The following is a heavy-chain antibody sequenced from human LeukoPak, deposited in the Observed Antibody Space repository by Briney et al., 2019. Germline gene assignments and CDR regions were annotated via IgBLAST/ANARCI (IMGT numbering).Heavy chain of an antibody. CDR3: ARERPDYYYYMDV. CDR1: GFTFSDYY. V-gene: IGHV3-11*04. Sequence: SGGSLRLSCAASGFTFSDYYMSWIRQAPGKGLEWVSYISSSGSTIYYADSVKVRFTISRDNAKNSLYLQMNSLRAEDTAVYYCARERPDYYYYMDVWGKGTTVTVSS. J-gene: IGHJ6*03. CDR2: ISSSGSTI. D-gene: IGHD1-14*01.